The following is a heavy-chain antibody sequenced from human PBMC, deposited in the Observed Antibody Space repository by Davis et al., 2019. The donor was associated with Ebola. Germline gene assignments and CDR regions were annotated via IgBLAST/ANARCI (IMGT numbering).Heavy chain of an antibody. V-gene: IGHV4-39*01. CDR2: FSYGDNTH. J-gene: IGHJ4*02. CDR3: GYNGFDF. Sequence: MPSETLSLTCTVSGGSVSSRSYYWGWLRQPPGKGLEWVGRFSYGDNTHYYNPSLRSRVTISVDTSRNQFSLKLSSATAADTAVYYCGYNGFDFWGQGTLVTVSS. CDR1: GGSVSSRSYY. D-gene: IGHD1-1*01.